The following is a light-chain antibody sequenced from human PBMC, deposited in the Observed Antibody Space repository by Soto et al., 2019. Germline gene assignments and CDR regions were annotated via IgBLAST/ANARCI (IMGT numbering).Light chain of an antibody. CDR3: MQRIEFPFT. V-gene: IGKV2-40*01. J-gene: IGKJ3*01. CDR1: QSLLDSDDGNTY. CDR2: TPS. Sequence: DIVMTQTPLSLPVTPGEPASISCRSSQSLLDSDDGNTYLDWYLQKPGQSPQLRIYTPSYRASGVPDRFRGSGSGTDFTLKISRVEAEDVGVYYCMQRIEFPFTVGPGTKVDIK.